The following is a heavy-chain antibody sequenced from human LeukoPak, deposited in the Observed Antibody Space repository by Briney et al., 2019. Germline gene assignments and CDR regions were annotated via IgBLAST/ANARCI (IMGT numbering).Heavy chain of an antibody. J-gene: IGHJ1*01. Sequence: SETLSLTCAVYGGSFSGYYWSWIRQPPGKGLEWIGEINHSGSTNYNPSLKSRVTISVDTSKNQFSLKLSSVTAADTAVYYCARVGVGATFPQPGYFQHWGQGTLVTVSS. CDR1: GGSFSGYY. CDR3: ARVGVGATFPQPGYFQH. D-gene: IGHD1-26*01. V-gene: IGHV4-34*01. CDR2: INHSGST.